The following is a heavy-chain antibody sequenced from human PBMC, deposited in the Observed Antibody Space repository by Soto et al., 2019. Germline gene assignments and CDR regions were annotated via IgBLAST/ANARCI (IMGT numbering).Heavy chain of an antibody. J-gene: IGHJ3*02. Sequence: GGSLRLSCAASGFTFSSYCIHWVRQAPCKGLEWVAVIWYDGINKYYADSVKGRFTISRDNSKNTLYLQMNSLRAEDTAVYYCARDGSSSSMSDDAFDIWGQRRMVAVSS. CDR3: ARDGSSSSMSDDAFDI. CDR1: GFTFSSYC. CDR2: IWYDGINK. D-gene: IGHD6-6*01. V-gene: IGHV3-33*01.